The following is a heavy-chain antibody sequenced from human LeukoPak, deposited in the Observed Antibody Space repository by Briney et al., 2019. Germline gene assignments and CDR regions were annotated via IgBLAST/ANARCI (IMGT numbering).Heavy chain of an antibody. D-gene: IGHD2-2*02. J-gene: IGHJ4*02. Sequence: PSETLSLTCTVSGGSITSNSFYWGWIRQPPGKGLEWIGSIYYTGITFYNPSLKSRVTISVDTPGNQISLKLSSVTAADTAVYYCAIEREPYSSCYRCNGVYWGQGTLVTVSS. CDR2: IYYTGIT. CDR3: AIEREPYSSCYRCNGVY. CDR1: GGSITSNSFY. V-gene: IGHV4-39*01.